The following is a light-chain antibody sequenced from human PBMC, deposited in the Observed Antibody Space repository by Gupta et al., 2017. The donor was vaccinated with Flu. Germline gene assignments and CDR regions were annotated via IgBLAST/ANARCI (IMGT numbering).Light chain of an antibody. CDR3: QQRSGWPPMYS. CDR2: DAS. CDR1: QSVTNS. Sequence: EIVLTQSPATLSFSPGERATISCRASQSVTNSLAWYQQKPGQAPRLLIYDASNRATGIPARFSGSGSGTDFTLTVYSLEPEDFAVYYCQQRSGWPPMYSFGQGTKLEIK. V-gene: IGKV3-11*01. J-gene: IGKJ2*01.